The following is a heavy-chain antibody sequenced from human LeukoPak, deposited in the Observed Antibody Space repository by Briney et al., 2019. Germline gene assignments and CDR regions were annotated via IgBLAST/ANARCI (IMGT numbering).Heavy chain of an antibody. J-gene: IGHJ4*02. CDR2: IYHSGNT. CDR3: ARDPLAYYDGSGYAGTHFDY. Sequence: SETLSLTCAVSGYSISNGYYWDWIRQPPGKGLEWIGSIYHSGNTYHNPSLKSRVIISVDTSKNHFSLKLSSVTAADTAVYYCARDPLAYYDGSGYAGTHFDYWGQGTLVTVSS. V-gene: IGHV4-38-2*02. CDR1: GYSISNGYY. D-gene: IGHD3-22*01.